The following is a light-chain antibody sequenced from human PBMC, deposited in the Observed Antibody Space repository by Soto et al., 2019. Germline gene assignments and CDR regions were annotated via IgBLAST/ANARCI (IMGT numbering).Light chain of an antibody. CDR3: QQRSNWPWT. CDR2: DAS. Sequence: EIVLTQSPATLSLPPGERATLSCRASQSISSYLAWYQQKPGQAPRLLIYDASKRATGIPARFSGSGSGTDFTLTISSPAPEDFAVYYCQQRSNWPWTFGQGTKVEIK. V-gene: IGKV3-11*01. CDR1: QSISSY. J-gene: IGKJ1*01.